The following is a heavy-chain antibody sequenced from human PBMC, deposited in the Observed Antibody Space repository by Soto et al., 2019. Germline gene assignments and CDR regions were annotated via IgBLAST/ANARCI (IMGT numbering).Heavy chain of an antibody. V-gene: IGHV1-2*04. J-gene: IGHJ6*02. D-gene: IGHD3-3*01. CDR3: AREDYLSHFNPLWSVSTCGMDV. Sequence: GASVKVSCKASGYTFTGYYMHWVRQAPGQGLEWMGWINPNSGGTNYAQKFQGWVTMTRDTSISTAYMELSRLRSDDTAVYYCAREDYLSHFNPLWSVSTCGMDVWGQRTSVTVSS. CDR1: GYTFTGYY. CDR2: INPNSGGT.